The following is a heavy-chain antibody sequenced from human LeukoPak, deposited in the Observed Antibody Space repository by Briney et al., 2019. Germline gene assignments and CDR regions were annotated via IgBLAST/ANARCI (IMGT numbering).Heavy chain of an antibody. D-gene: IGHD5-24*01. Sequence: ASVKVSCKASGYTFTGYYMHWVRQAPGQGLEWMGGIIPIFGTANYAQKFQGRVTITADESTSTAYMELSSLRSEDTAVYYCASPPADGYNYFDYWGQGTLVTVSS. CDR1: GYTFTGYY. J-gene: IGHJ4*02. CDR2: IIPIFGTA. V-gene: IGHV1-69*13. CDR3: ASPPADGYNYFDY.